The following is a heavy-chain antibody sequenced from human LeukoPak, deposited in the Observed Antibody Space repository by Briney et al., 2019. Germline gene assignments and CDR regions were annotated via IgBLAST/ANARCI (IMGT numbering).Heavy chain of an antibody. Sequence: PGRSLRLSCAASGFTFSSYGMHWVRQAPGKGLEWVAVISYDGSNKYYADSVKGRFTISRDNSKNTLYLQMNSLRAEDTAVYYCAKDGDYYGSGRHNWFDPWGQGTLVTVSS. CDR3: AKDGDYYGSGRHNWFDP. J-gene: IGHJ5*02. CDR1: GFTFSSYG. D-gene: IGHD3-10*01. V-gene: IGHV3-30*18. CDR2: ISYDGSNK.